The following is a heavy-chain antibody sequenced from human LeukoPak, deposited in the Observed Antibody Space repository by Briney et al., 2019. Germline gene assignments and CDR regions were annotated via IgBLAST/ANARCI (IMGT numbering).Heavy chain of an antibody. CDR2: IYYSGST. V-gene: IGHV4-39*07. Sequence: TSETLSLTCTASGGSISSSSYYWGWIRQPPGKGLEWIGSIYYSGSTYYNPSLKSRVTISVDTSKNQFSLKLSSVTAADTAVYYCARLGFSGYYSLSWFDPWGQGTLVTVSS. D-gene: IGHD3-22*01. CDR1: GGSISSSSYY. CDR3: ARLGFSGYYSLSWFDP. J-gene: IGHJ5*02.